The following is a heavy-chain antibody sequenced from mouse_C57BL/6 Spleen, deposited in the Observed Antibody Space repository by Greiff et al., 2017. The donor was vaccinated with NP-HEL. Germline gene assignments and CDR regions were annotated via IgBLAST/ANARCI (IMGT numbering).Heavy chain of an antibody. V-gene: IGHV1-52*01. CDR1: GYTFTSYW. Sequence: QVQLQQPGAELVRPGSSVKLSCKASGYTFTSYWMHWVKQRPIQGLEWIGNIDPSDSETNYNQKFKDKATLTVDKSSSTAYMQLSSLTSEDSAVYYCARRDSSGPAWFAYWGQGTLVTVSA. D-gene: IGHD3-2*02. CDR2: IDPSDSET. CDR3: ARRDSSGPAWFAY. J-gene: IGHJ3*01.